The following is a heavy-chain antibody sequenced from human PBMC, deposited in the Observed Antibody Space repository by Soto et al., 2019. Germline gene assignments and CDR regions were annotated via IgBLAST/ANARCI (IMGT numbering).Heavy chain of an antibody. CDR2: INPSGGST. J-gene: IGHJ6*02. CDR1: GYTFTSYY. V-gene: IGHV1-46*01. Sequence: QVQLVQSGAEVKKPGASVKVSCKASGYTFTSYYMHWVRQAPGQGLEWMGIINPSGGSTSYAQKCQGRVTMTRDTSTSTVYMELSSLRSEDTAVYYCARTPRYCSSTSCYAEVYYYGMDVWGQGTTVTVSS. CDR3: ARTPRYCSSTSCYAEVYYYGMDV. D-gene: IGHD2-2*01.